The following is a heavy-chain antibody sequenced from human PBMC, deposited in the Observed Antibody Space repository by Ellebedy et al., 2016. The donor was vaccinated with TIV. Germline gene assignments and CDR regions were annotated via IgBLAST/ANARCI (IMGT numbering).Heavy chain of an antibody. D-gene: IGHD6-19*01. CDR1: GFTFSSFH. CDR2: ISPDGSVK. CDR3: LGEGRISGTYGEHDFDF. J-gene: IGHJ3*01. Sequence: GESLKISXAASGFTFSSFHMAWVRQAPAKGLEWVANISPDGSVKYYVDSVKGRFSISRDNAKNSVYLQMNSLRVEDTAVYYCLGEGRISGTYGEHDFDFWGQGTMVTVST. V-gene: IGHV3-7*04.